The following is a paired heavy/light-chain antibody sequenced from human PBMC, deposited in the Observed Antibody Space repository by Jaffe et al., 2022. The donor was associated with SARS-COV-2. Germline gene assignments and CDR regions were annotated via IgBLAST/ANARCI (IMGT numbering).Light chain of an antibody. CDR2: EVS. J-gene: IGLJ2*01. CDR3: SSYTTTSTLAV. CDR1: SSDIGSYNY. Sequence: QSALTQPASVSGSPGQSITISCTGTSSDIGSYNYVSWYQQLPGKAPKVMIYEVSNRPSGVPARFSGSKSGNTASLTISGLQAEDEADYYCSSYTTTSTLAVFGGGTKVTVL. V-gene: IGLV2-14*01.
Heavy chain of an antibody. Sequence: EVQLVESGGGLVKPGGSLRLSCAVSGFRFSSFSMHWVRQAPGKGLEWVSYINSRSDDIYYGDSVKGRFTVSRDNAQNSLSLQMNSLRDEDTAIYYCARERASNWFDPWGQGTLVIVSS. V-gene: IGHV3-21*01. CDR3: ARERASNWFDP. D-gene: IGHD2-21*01. CDR2: INSRSDDI. CDR1: GFRFSSFS. J-gene: IGHJ5*02.